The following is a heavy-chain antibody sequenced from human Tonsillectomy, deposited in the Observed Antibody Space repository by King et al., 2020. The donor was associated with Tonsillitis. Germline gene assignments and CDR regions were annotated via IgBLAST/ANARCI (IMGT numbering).Heavy chain of an antibody. J-gene: IGHJ4*02. CDR1: GFPFSTYW. CDR3: AREFWGAGDY. CDR2: INPDGTNI. D-gene: IGHD3-16*01. V-gene: IGHV3-74*01. Sequence: VQLVESGGGLIQPGGSLRLSCAASGFPFSTYWMFWVRQGPGQGLEWVSRINPDGTNIRYADSVMGRFIISRDNAKNTLFLQLSSLRAEDTALYYCAREFWGAGDYWGQGSQVIVSS.